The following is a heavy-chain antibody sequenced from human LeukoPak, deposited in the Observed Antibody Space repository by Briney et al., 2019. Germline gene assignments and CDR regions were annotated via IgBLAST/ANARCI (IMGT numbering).Heavy chain of an antibody. Sequence: ASVKVSCKASGYTFTSYDINWVRQATGQGLEWMGRINPNSGGTNYAQKFQGRVTMTRDTSISTAYMELSRLRSDNTAVYYCARARSSSYGKNWFDPWGQGTLVTVSS. CDR2: INPNSGGT. D-gene: IGHD6-6*01. J-gene: IGHJ5*02. CDR3: ARARSSSYGKNWFDP. CDR1: GYTFTSYD. V-gene: IGHV1-2*06.